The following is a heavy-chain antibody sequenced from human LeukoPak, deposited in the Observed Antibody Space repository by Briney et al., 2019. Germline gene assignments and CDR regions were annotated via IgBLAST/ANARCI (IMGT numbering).Heavy chain of an antibody. D-gene: IGHD3-9*01. V-gene: IGHV3-11*04. Sequence: PGGSLRLSCAASGFNDYYMSWIRQAPGKGLEWVSYISGSGTTIYYADSVKGRFTISRDNAKNSLYLQINSLRAEDTAVYYCARDRPYYDILTGYYHYYYYYMDVWGKGTTVTVSS. CDR1: GFNDYY. CDR2: ISGSGTTI. J-gene: IGHJ6*03. CDR3: ARDRPYYDILTGYYHYYYYYMDV.